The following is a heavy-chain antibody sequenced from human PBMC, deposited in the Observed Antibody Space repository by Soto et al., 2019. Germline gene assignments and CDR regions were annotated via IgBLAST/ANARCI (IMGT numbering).Heavy chain of an antibody. Sequence: QVQVVQSGDEVKKPGASVKVSCKASGYTFTNYGFSWVRQAPGQGLEWMGWISGYNGNTKYAEKFQGRVTMTTDTSPSTANMELRTLRSDDTAVYYCAREGQAPYYYYGMDVWGQGTAVTVSS. CDR2: ISGYNGNT. CDR3: AREGQAPYYYYGMDV. J-gene: IGHJ6*02. CDR1: GYTFTNYG. V-gene: IGHV1-18*01.